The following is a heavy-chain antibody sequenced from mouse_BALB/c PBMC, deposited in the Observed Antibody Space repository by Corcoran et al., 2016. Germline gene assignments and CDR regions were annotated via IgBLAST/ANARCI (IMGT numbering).Heavy chain of an antibody. CDR2: IDPANGNT. CDR3: ANWDLYFDV. D-gene: IGHD4-1*01. CDR1: GFNIKDTY. V-gene: IGHV14-3*02. J-gene: IGHJ1*01. Sequence: EVQLQQSGAELVKPGASVKLSCTASGFNIKDTYMQWVKQRPEQGLEWIGRIDPANGNTKYDPKFQGKATITEDTSSNTAYLQLSSLTSEDTAVYYCANWDLYFDVWGAGTTVTFSS.